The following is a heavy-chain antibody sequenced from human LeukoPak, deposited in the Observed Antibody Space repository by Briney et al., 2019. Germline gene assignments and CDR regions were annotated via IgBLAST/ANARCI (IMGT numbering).Heavy chain of an antibody. CDR1: GFTFSSHW. V-gene: IGHV3-74*01. Sequence: GGSLRLSCAASGFTFSSHWMYWVRQAPGKGLVWVSRINSDGSSTRYADSVKGRSTISRDNAKNTLYLQMNSLRAEDTAVYYCASDGSGWSNFDYWGQGTLVTVSS. D-gene: IGHD6-19*01. J-gene: IGHJ4*02. CDR2: INSDGSST. CDR3: ASDGSGWSNFDY.